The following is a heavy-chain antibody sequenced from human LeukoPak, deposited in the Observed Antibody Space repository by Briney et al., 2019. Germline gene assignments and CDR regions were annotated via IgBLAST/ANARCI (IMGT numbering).Heavy chain of an antibody. CDR2: ISYYGSNK. CDR1: GFTFTSYG. CDR3: AKDRGGSSSWFDAFDI. Sequence: GGSLRLSCAASGFTFTSYGMHWVRQAPGKGLEWVAVISYYGSNKYYADSVKGRFTISRDNSKNTLYLQMNSLRAEDTAVYYCAKDRGGSSSWFDAFDIWGQGTMVTVSS. J-gene: IGHJ3*02. D-gene: IGHD6-13*01. V-gene: IGHV3-30*18.